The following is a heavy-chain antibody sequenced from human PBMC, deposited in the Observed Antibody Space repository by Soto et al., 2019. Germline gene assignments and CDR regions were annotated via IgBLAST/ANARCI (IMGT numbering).Heavy chain of an antibody. V-gene: IGHV3-33*01. D-gene: IGHD6-19*01. Sequence: QVQLVESGGGVVQPGRSLRLSCAASGFIFSNFGMHWVRQAPGKGLEWVAVIWYDGSNEYYADSVKGRFTISKDNSKNTLYLQMNSLRAEDTAVYYYARDDIPGRAVATYGMDVW. CDR1: GFIFSNFG. CDR2: IWYDGSNE. CDR3: ARDDIPGRAVATYGMDV. J-gene: IGHJ6*01.